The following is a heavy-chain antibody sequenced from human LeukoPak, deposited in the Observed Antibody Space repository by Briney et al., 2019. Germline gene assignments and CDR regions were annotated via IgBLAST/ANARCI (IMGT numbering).Heavy chain of an antibody. J-gene: IGHJ3*02. CDR1: GGTFSSYA. D-gene: IGHD4-17*01. CDR2: IIPILGIA. V-gene: IGHV1-69*04. Sequence: ASVKVSCKASGGTFSSYAISWVRQAPGQGLEWMGRIIPILGIANYAQKFQGRVTITADKSASTAYMELSSLRSEDTAVYYCARDAMGNNYGDYGAFDIWGQGTMVTVSS. CDR3: ARDAMGNNYGDYGAFDI.